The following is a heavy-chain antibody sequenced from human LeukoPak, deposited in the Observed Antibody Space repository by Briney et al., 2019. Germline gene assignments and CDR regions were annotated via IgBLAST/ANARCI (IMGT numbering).Heavy chain of an antibody. D-gene: IGHD6-19*01. V-gene: IGHV3-23*01. J-gene: IGHJ4*02. CDR1: RFTFSSYA. CDR2: ISGRGTDT. CDR3: AKDLGSSGWYIDY. Sequence: GGSLRLSCAASRFTFSSYAMSWVRQAPGKGLEWVSTISGRGTDTYYADSMKGRFIISRDNSNNTLYLQMSSLRAEDTAVYYCAKDLGSSGWYIDYWGQGTLVTVSS.